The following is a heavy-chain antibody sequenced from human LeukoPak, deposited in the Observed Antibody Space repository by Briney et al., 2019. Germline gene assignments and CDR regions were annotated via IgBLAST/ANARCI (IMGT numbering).Heavy chain of an antibody. CDR2: INHSGST. J-gene: IGHJ5*02. CDR1: GGSFSGYY. D-gene: IGHD6-6*01. Sequence: PSETLSLTCAVYGGSFSGYYWSWIRQPPGKGLEWIGEINHSGSTNYNPSLKSRVTISVDTSKNQFSLKLSSVTAADTAVYYCVRGGAARPNFYVYNWFDPWGQGTLVTVSS. V-gene: IGHV4-34*01. CDR3: VRGGAARPNFYVYNWFDP.